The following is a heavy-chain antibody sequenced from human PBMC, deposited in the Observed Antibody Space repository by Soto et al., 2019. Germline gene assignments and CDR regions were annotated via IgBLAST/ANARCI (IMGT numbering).Heavy chain of an antibody. CDR2: IIVANGQT. CDR3: AAELYSGGARCHFDY. J-gene: IGHJ4*02. CDR1: GFTCSNSA. D-gene: IGHD1-26*01. V-gene: IGHV1-58*01. Sequence: QIQVVQSGPEVKEPGTSVKVSCKTSGFTCSNSAVQWVRQARGQRLEWVGWIIVANGQTNYAQTLQERVTMSRDMSTNTAYMELSSLRSEDMAVYYCAAELYSGGARCHFDYWGQGALVTVSS.